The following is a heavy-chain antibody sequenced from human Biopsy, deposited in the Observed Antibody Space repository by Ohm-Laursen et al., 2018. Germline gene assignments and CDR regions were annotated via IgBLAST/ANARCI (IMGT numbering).Heavy chain of an antibody. CDR3: ARDRGYYSDRTVPGYFDL. D-gene: IGHD3-22*01. CDR1: GGSFNGYF. J-gene: IGHJ2*01. V-gene: IGHV4-34*01. CDR2: ITQSGST. Sequence: SETLPLTCAVYGGSFNGYFWSWIRQPPGKGLEWIGDITQSGSTNYSPSLKSRVTISVDTSKNHFSLRLRSVTPADTAIYYCARDRGYYSDRTVPGYFDLWGRGTLVTVSS.